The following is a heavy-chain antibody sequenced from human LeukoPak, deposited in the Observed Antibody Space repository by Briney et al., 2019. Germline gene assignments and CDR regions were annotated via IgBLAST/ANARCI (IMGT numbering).Heavy chain of an antibody. V-gene: IGHV3-33*01. D-gene: IGHD2-2*01. Sequence: PGGSLRLSCAASGFTFSSYGMHWVRQAPGKGLEWVAVIWYDGSNKYYADSVKGRFTISRDNSKNTLYLQMNSLRAEDTAVYYCARGHRQVVVVPAAPYGMDVWGQGTTVTVSS. CDR3: ARGHRQVVVVPAAPYGMDV. J-gene: IGHJ6*02. CDR2: IWYDGSNK. CDR1: GFTFSSYG.